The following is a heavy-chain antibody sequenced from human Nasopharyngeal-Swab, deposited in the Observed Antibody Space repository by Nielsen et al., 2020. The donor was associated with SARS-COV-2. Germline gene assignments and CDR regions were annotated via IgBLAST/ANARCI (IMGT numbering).Heavy chain of an antibody. CDR1: GFTFSSYG. Sequence: GESLKISCAASGFTFSSYGMHWVRQAPGKGLEWVAVISYDGSNKYYADSVKGRFTISRDNSKNTLYLQMNSLRAEDTAVYYCARDFEVGLSSYSNQDYWGQGTLVTVSS. CDR3: ARDFEVGLSSYSNQDY. D-gene: IGHD4-11*01. CDR2: ISYDGSNK. V-gene: IGHV3-30*03. J-gene: IGHJ4*02.